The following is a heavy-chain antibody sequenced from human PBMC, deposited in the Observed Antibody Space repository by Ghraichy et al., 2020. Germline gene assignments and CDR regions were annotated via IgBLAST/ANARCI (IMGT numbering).Heavy chain of an antibody. V-gene: IGHV5-51*01. CDR3: ARNQQLAGLDGDDYYYGMDV. D-gene: IGHD6-13*01. Sequence: GESLNISCKGSGYSFTSYWIGWVRQMPGKGLEWMGIIYPGDSDTRYSPSFQGQVTISADKSISTAYLQWSSLKASDTAMYYCARNQQLAGLDGDDYYYGMDVWGQGTTVTVSS. CDR2: IYPGDSDT. CDR1: GYSFTSYW. J-gene: IGHJ6*02.